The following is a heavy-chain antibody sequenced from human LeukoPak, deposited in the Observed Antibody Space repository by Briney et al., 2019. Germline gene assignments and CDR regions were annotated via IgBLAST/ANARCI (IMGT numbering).Heavy chain of an antibody. J-gene: IGHJ4*02. Sequence: SGGSLRLSCTASGFTFSSYAMNWVRQAPGKGLEWVSYISGDSSDKFYADSVKGRFTISRDNAKNSLYLQMNSLRDEDTAVYYCARSVNYFDYWGQGTLVTVSS. V-gene: IGHV3-48*02. CDR2: ISGDSSDK. D-gene: IGHD2/OR15-2a*01. CDR1: GFTFSSYA. CDR3: ARSVNYFDY.